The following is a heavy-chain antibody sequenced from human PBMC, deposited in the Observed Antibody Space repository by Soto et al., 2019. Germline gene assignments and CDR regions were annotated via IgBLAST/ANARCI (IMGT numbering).Heavy chain of an antibody. D-gene: IGHD3-10*01. V-gene: IGHV5-51*01. CDR3: AGGGVRGVITRTRDYYGMDV. CDR1: EYSCAGYG. J-gene: IGHJ6*02. Sequence: PGESKKISSRGAEYSCAGYGSSWVRQKPGKGLEWMGIIYPGDSDTRYSPSFQGQVTISADKSISTAYLQWSSLKASDTAMYYCAGGGVRGVITRTRDYYGMDVWGQGTTVTVSS. CDR2: IYPGDSDT.